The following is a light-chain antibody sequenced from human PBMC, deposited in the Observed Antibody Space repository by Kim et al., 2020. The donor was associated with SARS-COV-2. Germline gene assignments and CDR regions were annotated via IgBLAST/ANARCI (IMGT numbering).Light chain of an antibody. CDR2: EDN. J-gene: IGLJ3*02. CDR3: QSSDTSRWV. Sequence: NFMLTQPHSVSESPGKTVTISCTRSSGSIASNYVHWYQQRPGSFPTTVIYEDNHRPSGVPARFSGSIDSSSNSASLTISGLKTEDEADYYCQSSDTSRWVFGGGTQLTVL. V-gene: IGLV6-57*01. CDR1: SGSIASNY.